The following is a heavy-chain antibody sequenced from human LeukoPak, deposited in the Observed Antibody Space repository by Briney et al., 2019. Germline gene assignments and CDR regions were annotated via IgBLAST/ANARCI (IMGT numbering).Heavy chain of an antibody. CDR1: GGSITSNSYF. V-gene: IGHV4-39*07. CDR3: ARDLSSSGWRYDY. J-gene: IGHJ4*02. D-gene: IGHD6-19*01. CDR2: INYNGYT. Sequence: PSETLSLTCTVSGGSITSNSYFWGWIRQPPGKGLEWIGSINYNGYTYYNPSLKSRVTMSVDTSRDQFSLKVTSVTAADTAVYYCARDLSSSGWRYDYWGQGSQVTVS.